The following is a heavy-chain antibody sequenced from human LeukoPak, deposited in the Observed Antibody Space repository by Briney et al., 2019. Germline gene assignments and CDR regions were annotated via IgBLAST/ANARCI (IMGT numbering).Heavy chain of an antibody. J-gene: IGHJ4*02. CDR3: ARHAVYAGSGWAFDY. V-gene: IGHV4-59*08. CDR2: IFHTGSGST. Sequence: KPSETLSLTCTVSGGSISPYYWSWLRQPPGKGLEWIGYIFHTGSGSTSHNPSLKSRVTISVDTSKNQFSLNLNSVTAADTAVYYCARHAVYAGSGWAFDYWGQGTLVTVSS. CDR1: GGSISPYY. D-gene: IGHD6-19*01.